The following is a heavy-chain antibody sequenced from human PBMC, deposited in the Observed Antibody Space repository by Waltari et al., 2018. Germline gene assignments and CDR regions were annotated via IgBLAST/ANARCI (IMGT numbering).Heavy chain of an antibody. J-gene: IGHJ4*02. CDR3: ARDATPIYYDSSGYLY. Sequence: QVQLVESGGGVVQPGRSLRLSCAASGFTFSRYGMQWVSQAPGKGLEWVAVIWYDGSNKYYADSVKGRFTISRDNSKNTLYLQMNSLRAEDTAVYYCARDATPIYYDSSGYLYWGQGTLVTVSS. CDR2: IWYDGSNK. V-gene: IGHV3-33*01. CDR1: GFTFSRYG. D-gene: IGHD3-22*01.